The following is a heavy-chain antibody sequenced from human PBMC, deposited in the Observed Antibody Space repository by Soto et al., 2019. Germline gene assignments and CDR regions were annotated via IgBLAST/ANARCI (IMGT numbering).Heavy chain of an antibody. J-gene: IGHJ6*02. CDR1: GYTFTSYG. Sequence: QVQLVQARGGVKKPGASVRVSCKTSGYTFTSYGISWVGQAPGQGLEWMGWISAYNGNTNYAQKLQGRVTMTTDTYTSTDYMELRSLRSDDTAVYYCAREPRGMDVWGQGTTVTVSS. V-gene: IGHV1-18*01. CDR2: ISAYNGNT. CDR3: AREPRGMDV.